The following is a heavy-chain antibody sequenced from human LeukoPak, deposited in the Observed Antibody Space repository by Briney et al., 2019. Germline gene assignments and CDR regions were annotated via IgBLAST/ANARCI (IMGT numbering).Heavy chain of an antibody. J-gene: IGHJ4*02. D-gene: IGHD2-15*01. CDR3: ARDLFGVVADYYFDY. V-gene: IGHV3-21*01. CDR1: GLTFSSYS. CDR2: ISSSSSYI. Sequence: GGSLRLSCAASGLTFSSYSMNWVRQAPGKGLEWVSSISSSSSYIYYADSVKGRFTISRDNAKNSLYLQMNSLRAEDTAVYYCARDLFGVVADYYFDYWGQGTLVTVSS.